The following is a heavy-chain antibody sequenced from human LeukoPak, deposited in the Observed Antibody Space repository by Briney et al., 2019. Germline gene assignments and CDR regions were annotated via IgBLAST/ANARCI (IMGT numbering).Heavy chain of an antibody. CDR2: VYYSGST. CDR3: ARVLSRGPYNWFDP. Sequence: PSETLSLTCTVSGGSISSYYWSWIRQPPGKGLEWIGYVYYSGSTNYNPSLKSRVTISVDTSKNQFSLKLSSVTAADTAVYYCARVLSRGPYNWFDPWGQGTLVTVSS. D-gene: IGHD3-10*01. J-gene: IGHJ5*02. CDR1: GGSISSYY. V-gene: IGHV4-59*01.